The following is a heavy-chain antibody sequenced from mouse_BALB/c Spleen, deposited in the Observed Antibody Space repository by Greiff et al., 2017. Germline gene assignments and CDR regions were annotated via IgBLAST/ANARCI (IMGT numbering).Heavy chain of an antibody. Sequence: ESGAELVRPGSSVKISCKASGYAFSSYWMNWVKQRPGQGLEWIGQIYPGDGDTNYNGKFKGKATLTADKSSSTAYMQLSSLTSEDSAVYFCARGDYGSRAFDYWGQGTTLTVSS. CDR1: GYAFSSYW. D-gene: IGHD1-1*01. J-gene: IGHJ2*01. CDR3: ARGDYGSRAFDY. V-gene: IGHV1-80*01. CDR2: IYPGDGDT.